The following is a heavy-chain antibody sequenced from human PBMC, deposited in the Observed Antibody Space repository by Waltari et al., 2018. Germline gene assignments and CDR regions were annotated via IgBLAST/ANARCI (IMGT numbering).Heavy chain of an antibody. D-gene: IGHD3-22*01. V-gene: IGHV1-2*02. Sequence: QVHLVQSGAEVRKPGASVKVSCKGSGYTFTGYSIQWLRQAPGQGLEWRGWIEPNTGGTKLAQNVQGRVTMTRDTSINTVYMELSSLGSDDTAVYYCARDLYDSSVPGDYFDYWGQGTLVTVSS. CDR2: IEPNTGGT. CDR1: GYTFTGYS. CDR3: ARDLYDSSVPGDYFDY. J-gene: IGHJ4*02.